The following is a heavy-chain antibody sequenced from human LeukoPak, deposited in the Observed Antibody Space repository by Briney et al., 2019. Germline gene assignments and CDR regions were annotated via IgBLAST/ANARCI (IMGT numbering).Heavy chain of an antibody. CDR2: IYYSGST. V-gene: IGHV4-59*01. D-gene: IGHD1-26*01. CDR3: TRGGISGSYN. Sequence: SETLSLTCTVSGGSISGYYWSWIRQPPGKGLEWIGYIYYSGSTNYNPSLKSRVTISVDTSKNQFSLRLNSVTAADTAVYYRTRGGISGSYNWGQGTLVTVSS. J-gene: IGHJ4*02. CDR1: GGSISGYY.